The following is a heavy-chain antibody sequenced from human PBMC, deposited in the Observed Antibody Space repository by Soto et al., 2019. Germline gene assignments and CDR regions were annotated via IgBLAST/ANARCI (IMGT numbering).Heavy chain of an antibody. D-gene: IGHD5-12*01. CDR3: ARGGAEMATMWVNSYYYGMDV. V-gene: IGHV3-21*01. CDR1: GFTFSSYS. CDR2: ISSSSSYI. Sequence: EVQLVESGGGLVKPGGSLRLSCAASGFTFSSYSMNWVRQAPGKGLEWVSSISSSSSYIYYADSVKGRFTISRDNAKNSLYMQKNRLRAEDTAVYYCARGGAEMATMWVNSYYYGMDVWGQGTTVTVSS. J-gene: IGHJ6*02.